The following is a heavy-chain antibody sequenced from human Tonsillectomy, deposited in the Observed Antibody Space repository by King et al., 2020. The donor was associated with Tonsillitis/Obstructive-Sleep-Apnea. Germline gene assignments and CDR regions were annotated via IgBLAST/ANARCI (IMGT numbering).Heavy chain of an antibody. D-gene: IGHD2-21*02. V-gene: IGHV3-49*04. CDR1: GFTFGDYA. CDR2: IRSKAYGGTT. Sequence: VQLVESGGGLVQSGRSLRLSCTASGFTFGDYAMSWVRQAPGEGLEWVGFIRSKAYGGTTEYAASVKGTFTISRDDSKSSAYLQMNSLKTEDTAVYYCTRGLAKGGDPSKYYVLDYWGQGALVTVSS. J-gene: IGHJ4*02. CDR3: TRGLAKGGDPSKYYVLDY.